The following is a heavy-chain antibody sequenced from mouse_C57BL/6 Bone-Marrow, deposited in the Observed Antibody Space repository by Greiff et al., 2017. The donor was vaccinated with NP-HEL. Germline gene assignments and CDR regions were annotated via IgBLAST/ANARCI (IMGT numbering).Heavy chain of an antibody. J-gene: IGHJ1*03. D-gene: IGHD2-2*01. Sequence: EVMLVESGGGLVQPGGSLKLSCAASGFTFSDYYMYWVRQTPEKRLEWVAYISNGGGSTYYPDTVKGRFTISRDNAKNTLYLQMSRLKSEDTAMYYCARQYGYDVWYCDVWGTGTTVTVSS. CDR2: ISNGGGST. CDR1: GFTFSDYY. V-gene: IGHV5-12*01. CDR3: ARQYGYDVWYCDV.